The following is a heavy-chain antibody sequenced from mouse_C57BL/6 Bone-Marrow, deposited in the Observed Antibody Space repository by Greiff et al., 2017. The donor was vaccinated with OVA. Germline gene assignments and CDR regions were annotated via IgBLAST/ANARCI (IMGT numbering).Heavy chain of an antibody. D-gene: IGHD2-1*01. CDR3: ARLLDAMDY. J-gene: IGHJ4*01. V-gene: IGHV5S21*01. CDR2: ISSGGDYI. Sequence: EVKVVESGEGLVKPGGSLKLSCAASGFTFSSYAMSWVRQTPEKRLEWVAYISSGGDYIYYADTVKGRFTLSRDNARNTLYLQMSSLKSEDTAVYYCARLLDAMDYWGQGTSVTVSS. CDR1: GFTFSSYA.